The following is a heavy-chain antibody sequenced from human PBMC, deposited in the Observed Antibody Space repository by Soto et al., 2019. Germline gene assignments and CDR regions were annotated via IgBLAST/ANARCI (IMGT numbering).Heavy chain of an antibody. CDR2: IYGSGST. Sequence: WETLSLTCTISGGAIGRHYWTWIRQPAGKGLEWIGRIYGSGSTKYNPSLQSRVTMSLDTSKTQFSLRLASVPAADTAFYYLGSVRPSSDVLSWGQGTLLTISS. V-gene: IGHV4-4*07. CDR3: GSVRPSSDVLS. J-gene: IGHJ5*02. D-gene: IGHD6-13*01. CDR1: GGAIGRHY.